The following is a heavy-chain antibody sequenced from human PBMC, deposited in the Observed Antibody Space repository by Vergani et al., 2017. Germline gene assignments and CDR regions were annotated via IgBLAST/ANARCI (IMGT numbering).Heavy chain of an antibody. CDR2: ISYDGSNK. CDR3: ARAIVVSLAFDY. D-gene: IGHD2-2*01. Sequence: QVQLVESGGGVVQPGRSLRLSCAASGFTFSSYAMHWVRQAPGKGLEWVAVISYDGSNKYYADSVKGRFTISRDNSKNTLYLQMNSRRAEDTAVYYCARAIVVSLAFDYWGQGTLVTVSS. V-gene: IGHV3-30*04. J-gene: IGHJ4*02. CDR1: GFTFSSYA.